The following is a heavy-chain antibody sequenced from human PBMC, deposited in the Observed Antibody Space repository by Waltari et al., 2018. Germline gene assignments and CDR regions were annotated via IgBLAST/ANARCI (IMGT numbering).Heavy chain of an antibody. CDR3: ATGGYYPSRSSYYFDY. CDR2: ISPICGTA. V-gene: IGHV1-69*05. Sequence: QVQLVQSGAEVKKPGSSVKVSCKASGGTFSSYAISWVRQAPGQGLEWMGGISPICGTANYAKKFQGRVTITTDESTSTAYMALSSLRSEDTAVYYCATGGYYPSRSSYYFDYWGQGTLVTVSS. CDR1: GGTFSSYA. J-gene: IGHJ4*02. D-gene: IGHD3-3*01.